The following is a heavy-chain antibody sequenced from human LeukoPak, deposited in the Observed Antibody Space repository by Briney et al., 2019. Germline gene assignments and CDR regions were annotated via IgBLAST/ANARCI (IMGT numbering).Heavy chain of an antibody. J-gene: IGHJ4*02. CDR2: IYHSGST. V-gene: IGHV4-30-2*01. Sequence: SETLSLTCAVSGGSISSGGYSWSWIRQPPGKGLEWIGYIYHSGSTYYNPSLKSRVTISVDRSKNQFSLKLSSVTAADTAVYCCARVDNWNDGNYFDYWGQGTLVTVSS. CDR1: GGSISSGGYS. D-gene: IGHD1-20*01. CDR3: ARVDNWNDGNYFDY.